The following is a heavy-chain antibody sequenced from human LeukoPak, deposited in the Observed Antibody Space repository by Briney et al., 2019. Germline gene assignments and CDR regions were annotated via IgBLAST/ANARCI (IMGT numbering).Heavy chain of an antibody. CDR2: ISSSSSYI. CDR3: ARWIGSGWSDFDY. CDR1: GFTFSSYS. V-gene: IGHV3-21*01. J-gene: IGHJ4*02. D-gene: IGHD6-19*01. Sequence: GGSLRLSCAASGFTFSSYSMNWVRQAPGKGLEWVSSISSSSSYIYYADSVKGRFTISRDNAKNPLYLQMNSLRAEDTAVYYCARWIGSGWSDFDYWGQGTLVTVSS.